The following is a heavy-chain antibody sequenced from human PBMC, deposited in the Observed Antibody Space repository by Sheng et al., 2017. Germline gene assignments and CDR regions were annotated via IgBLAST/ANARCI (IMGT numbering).Heavy chain of an antibody. CDR1: GFTFSGSA. V-gene: IGHV3-73*02. D-gene: IGHD2-2*01. Sequence: EVQLVESGGGLVQPGGSLKLSCAASGFTFSGSAMHWVRQASGKGLEWVGRIRSKANSYATAYAASVKGRFTISRDDSKNTAYLQMNSLKTEDTAVYYCGSAAAPDNWFDPWGQGTLVTVSS. CDR2: IRSKANSYAT. J-gene: IGHJ5*02. CDR3: GSAAAPDNWFDP.